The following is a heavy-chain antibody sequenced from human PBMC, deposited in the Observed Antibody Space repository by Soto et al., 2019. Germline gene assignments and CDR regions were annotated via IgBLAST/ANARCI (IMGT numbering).Heavy chain of an antibody. D-gene: IGHD3-22*01. V-gene: IGHV4-34*01. CDR1: GGSFSGYY. CDR3: ARSVYDSIRYFAY. CDR2: INHSGST. Sequence: QVQLQQWGAGLLKPSETLSLTCAVSGGSFSGYYWSWIRQPPGKGLEWIGEINHSGSTNYNPSSKSRVTISVDTSKNQFSLKLSSVTAADTAVYYCARSVYDSIRYFAYWGQGTLVTVSS. J-gene: IGHJ4*02.